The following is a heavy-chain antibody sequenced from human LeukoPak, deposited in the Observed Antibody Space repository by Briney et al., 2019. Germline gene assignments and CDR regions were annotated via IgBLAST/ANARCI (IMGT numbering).Heavy chain of an antibody. V-gene: IGHV4-59*01. J-gene: IGHJ4*02. CDR2: IYYSGST. CDR1: GGSISNYY. Sequence: SETLSLTCTVSGGSISNYYWCWIRQPPGKGLEWIGYIYYSGSTKFNPSLKSRVTISLDTSKNQFSLMLSSVTAADTAVYYCARAGQFISARPITFDYWGQGSLVTVSS. D-gene: IGHD6-6*01. CDR3: ARAGQFISARPITFDY.